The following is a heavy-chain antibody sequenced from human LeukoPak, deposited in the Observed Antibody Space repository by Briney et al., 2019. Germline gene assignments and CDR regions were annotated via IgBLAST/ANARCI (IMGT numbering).Heavy chain of an antibody. CDR2: IIPIFGTA. D-gene: IGHD3-22*01. Sequence: GASVKVSCKASGGTFSSYAISWVRQAPGQGLEWMGGIIPIFGTANYAQKFQGRVTITADESTSTAYMELSSLRSEDTAVYYCARDGAHYYDSSGYYPIWGQGTLVTVSS. J-gene: IGHJ4*02. CDR3: ARDGAHYYDSSGYYPI. V-gene: IGHV1-69*13. CDR1: GGTFSSYA.